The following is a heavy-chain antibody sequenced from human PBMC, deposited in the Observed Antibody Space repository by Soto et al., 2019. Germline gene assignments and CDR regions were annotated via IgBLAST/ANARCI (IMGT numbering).Heavy chain of an antibody. CDR2: ISDSVNT. CDR3: ARTTFYDIFTAYYSLFDY. CDR1: GGSISSGGYY. V-gene: IGHV4-31*01. D-gene: IGHD3-9*01. Sequence: QVQLQESGPGLVKPSQTLTLTCTVSGGSISSGGYYWSWIRQHPGKGLEWIRHISDSVNTYYNPSLKSPVTISVDTSKNHFSLNLSAVTAADTAVYYCARTTFYDIFTAYYSLFDYWGQGTLVTVSS. J-gene: IGHJ4*02.